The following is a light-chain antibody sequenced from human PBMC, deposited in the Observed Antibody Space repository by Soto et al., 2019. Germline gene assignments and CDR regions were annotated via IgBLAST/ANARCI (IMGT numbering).Light chain of an antibody. Sequence: IVLTQSPDTLSLSPGERVTLSCRASQSVRSERLAWYQQKPGQAPRLVIFDTSFRASGFPQRFSGSGSGTYFSLTISRLEPEDFAVYYCQQYDVLPITFGLGTRLEIK. CDR1: QSVRSER. J-gene: IGKJ5*01. CDR3: QQYDVLPIT. CDR2: DTS. V-gene: IGKV3-20*01.